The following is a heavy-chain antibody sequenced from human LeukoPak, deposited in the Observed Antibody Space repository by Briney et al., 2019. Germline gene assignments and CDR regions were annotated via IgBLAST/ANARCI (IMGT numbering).Heavy chain of an antibody. CDR1: GFTFDDYG. CDR3: ARDRYYDSSGYAFDS. Sequence: PGGSLRLSCAASGFTFDDYGMSWVRQAPGKGLEWVSGINWNGGSTGYADSVKGRFTISRDNAKNSLYLQMNSLRAEDTALYYCARDRYYDSSGYAFDSWGQGTMVTVSS. J-gene: IGHJ3*02. D-gene: IGHD3-22*01. CDR2: INWNGGST. V-gene: IGHV3-20*04.